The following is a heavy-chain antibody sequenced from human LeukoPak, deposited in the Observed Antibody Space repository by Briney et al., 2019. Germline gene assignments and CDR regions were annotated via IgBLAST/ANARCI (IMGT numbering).Heavy chain of an antibody. CDR2: ISAYNGNT. J-gene: IGHJ4*02. CDR3: AYSSFSPNYFDY. D-gene: IGHD3-22*01. V-gene: IGHV1-18*01. CDR1: GYTFTSYG. Sequence: ASVKVSCKASGYTFTSYGISWVRQAPGQGLEWMGWISAYNGNTNYAQKLQGRVTMTTDTSTSTAYMELRSQRSDDTAVYYCAYSSFSPNYFDYWGQGTLVTVSS.